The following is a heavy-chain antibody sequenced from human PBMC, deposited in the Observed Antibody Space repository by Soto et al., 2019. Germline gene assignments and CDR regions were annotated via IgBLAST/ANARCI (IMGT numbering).Heavy chain of an antibody. D-gene: IGHD6-19*01. CDR1: GGSISSDS. J-gene: IGHJ4*02. CDR3: ARRSRSSSGWYFLDY. Sequence: QVQLQESGPGLVKPSETLSLTCTVSGGSISSDSWSWIRQSPGKALDWIGYSYYNGVTKYNPSLKSRVPISVDTSQNQFALRLTSVTAADTAVYYCARRSRSSSGWYFLDYWGQGTLVTVSS. V-gene: IGHV4-59*01. CDR2: SYYNGVT.